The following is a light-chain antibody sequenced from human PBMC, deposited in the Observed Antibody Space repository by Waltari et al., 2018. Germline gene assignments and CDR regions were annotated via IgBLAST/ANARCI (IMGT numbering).Light chain of an antibody. J-gene: IGKJ4*01. CDR3: QQYNDWPLT. V-gene: IGKV3-15*01. Sequence: EIVMTQSPATLSVSPGERATLSCRASPSVSSHLAWYQQKPGQAPRLLIHVASTRATGIPARFSGSGSGTEFTLTISSLQSEDFAVYYCQQYNDWPLTFGGGTKVEIK. CDR1: PSVSSH. CDR2: VAS.